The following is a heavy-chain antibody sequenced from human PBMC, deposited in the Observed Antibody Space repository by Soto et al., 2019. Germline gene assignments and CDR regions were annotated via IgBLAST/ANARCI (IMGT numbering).Heavy chain of an antibody. V-gene: IGHV3-30*18. J-gene: IGHJ4*02. CDR1: GFTFSSFG. CDR2: ISYDGSSD. Sequence: QVQLVESGGGVVQPGRSLRLSCAASGFTFSSFGMHWVRQAPGKGLEWVALISYDGSSDYYVDSVKGRFTISRDKSENTLYLQMNSLRPEDTAVYYCAKDRGWSSADLEYWGQGTLVTVSS. CDR3: AKDRGWSSADLEY. D-gene: IGHD6-19*01.